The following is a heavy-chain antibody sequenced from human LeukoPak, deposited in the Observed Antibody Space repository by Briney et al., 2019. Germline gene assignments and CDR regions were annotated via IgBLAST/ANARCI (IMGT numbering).Heavy chain of an antibody. CDR2: IYYSGST. Sequence: SESLSLTCPVTGSSISIYNRSWIRQPPGKGLEWIGYIYYSGSTNYNPSLKSRVTISVDTSKNQFSLKLSSVTAADTAVYYCASSSGWSLFDYWGQGTLVTVSS. J-gene: IGHJ4*02. CDR3: ASSSGWSLFDY. D-gene: IGHD6-19*01. V-gene: IGHV4-59*01. CDR1: GSSISIYN.